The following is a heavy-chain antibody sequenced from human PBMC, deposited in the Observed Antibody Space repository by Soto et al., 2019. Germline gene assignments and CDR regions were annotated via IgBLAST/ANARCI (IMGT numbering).Heavy chain of an antibody. CDR3: ARDRDNWNPHYYYVMDV. J-gene: IGHJ6*02. CDR2: IWYDGSNK. CDR1: GFTFSSYG. V-gene: IGHV3-33*01. D-gene: IGHD1-1*01. Sequence: GGSLRLSCEESGFTFSSYGMHWVRQAPGRGLEWVAVIWYDGSNKYYADSVKGRFTISRDNSKNTLYLQMNSLRAEDTAVYYCARDRDNWNPHYYYVMDVWGQGTMVTVSS.